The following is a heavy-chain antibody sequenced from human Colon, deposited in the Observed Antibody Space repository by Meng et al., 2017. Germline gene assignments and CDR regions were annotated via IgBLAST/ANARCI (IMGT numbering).Heavy chain of an antibody. CDR1: GFTFSDYY. Sequence: QVQLLESGGDLVKPGGSLRLSCAASGFTFSDYYMAWMRQPTGEGLEWVSYISTSGSTTYYADSVKGRFTVSRDNAKNSLYLQMNSLRVEDTAMYYCARGDRSQSSSPPGYWGQGTLVTVSS. CDR2: ISTSGSTT. D-gene: IGHD6-13*01. V-gene: IGHV3-11*01. J-gene: IGHJ4*02. CDR3: ARGDRSQSSSPPGY.